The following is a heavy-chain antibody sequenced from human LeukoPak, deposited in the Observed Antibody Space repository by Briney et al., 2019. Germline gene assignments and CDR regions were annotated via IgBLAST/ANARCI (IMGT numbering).Heavy chain of an antibody. Sequence: GGSLRLSCAASGFTFSGYWMSWVRQAPGKGLEWVANIKQDGGETYFADSVKGRFIISRDNSKNSLYLQMNSLRAEDTAVYYCAKDIVGSSRGWGQGTLVTVSS. CDR3: AKDIVGSSRG. J-gene: IGHJ4*02. D-gene: IGHD6-6*01. CDR2: IKQDGGET. CDR1: GFTFSGYW. V-gene: IGHV3-7*03.